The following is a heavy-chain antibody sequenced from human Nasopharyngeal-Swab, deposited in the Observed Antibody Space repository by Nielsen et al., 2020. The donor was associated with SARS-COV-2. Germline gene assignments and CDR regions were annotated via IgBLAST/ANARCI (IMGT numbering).Heavy chain of an antibody. J-gene: IGHJ6*03. D-gene: IGHD3-3*01. CDR1: GYTFTSYD. CDR3: ARLSNYDFWSGYYAYMDV. CDR2: MNPNSGNT. Sequence: GSVKVSCKASGYTFTSYDINWVQQATGQGLEWMGWMNPNSGNTGYAQKFQGRVTMTRNTSISTAYMELSSLRSEDTAVYYCARLSNYDFWSGYYAYMDVWGKGTTVTVSS. V-gene: IGHV1-8*01.